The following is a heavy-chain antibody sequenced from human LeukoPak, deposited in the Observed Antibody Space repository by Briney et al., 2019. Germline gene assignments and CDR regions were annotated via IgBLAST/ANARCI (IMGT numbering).Heavy chain of an antibody. CDR3: ARAAGGRQLVFWFDP. J-gene: IGHJ5*02. CDR2: INPSGGST. CDR1: GYTFTSYY. V-gene: IGHV1-46*01. D-gene: IGHD6-13*01. Sequence: ASVKVSCKASGYTFTSYYMHWVRQAPGQGLEWMGIINPSGGSTSYAQKFQGRVTMTRDTSTSTVYMELSSLRSEDTAVYYCARAAGGRQLVFWFDPWGQGTLVTVSS.